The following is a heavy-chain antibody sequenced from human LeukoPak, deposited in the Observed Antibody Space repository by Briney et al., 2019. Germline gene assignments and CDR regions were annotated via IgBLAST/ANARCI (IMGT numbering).Heavy chain of an antibody. CDR1: GFPFSSHA. D-gene: IGHD5-18*01. CDR2: ISGSGDNT. J-gene: IGHJ6*03. Sequence: PGRSLRLSCAASGFPFSSHAMSWVRQAPGKGLEWVSAISGSGDNTYYADSVKGRFTISRDNSKNTLYLHMSSLRAEDTAVYYCACTAYYYYYLDVWAKGPRSPSP. V-gene: IGHV3-23*01. CDR3: ACTAYYYYYLDV.